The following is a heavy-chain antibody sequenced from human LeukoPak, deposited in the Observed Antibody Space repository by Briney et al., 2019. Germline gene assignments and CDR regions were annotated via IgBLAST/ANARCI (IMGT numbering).Heavy chain of an antibody. J-gene: IGHJ4*02. V-gene: IGHV4-38-2*02. D-gene: IGHD6-19*01. CDR2: MFRTGTT. CDR1: GYSISSGYY. CDR3: ARDRRAVAGPAFDY. Sequence: SETLSLTCTVSGYSISSGYYWGWIRQPPGKGLEWIGSMFRTGTTYYNPSPQSRVTISIDTSKNQFSLRMSSVTAADTAVYYCARDRRAVAGPAFDYWGQGTLVTVSS.